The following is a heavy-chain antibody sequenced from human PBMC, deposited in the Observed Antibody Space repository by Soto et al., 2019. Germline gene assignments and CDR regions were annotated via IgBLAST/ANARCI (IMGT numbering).Heavy chain of an antibody. V-gene: IGHV3-30-3*01. D-gene: IGHD3-22*01. Sequence: QVQLVESGGGVVQPGRSLRLSCAASGFTFSSYAMHWVRQAPGKGLEWVAVISYDGSNKYYADSVKGRFTISRDNSKNTLYLQMNSLRAEDTAVYYCAREGESDSSGYYFDYWGQGTLVTVSS. J-gene: IGHJ4*02. CDR3: AREGESDSSGYYFDY. CDR1: GFTFSSYA. CDR2: ISYDGSNK.